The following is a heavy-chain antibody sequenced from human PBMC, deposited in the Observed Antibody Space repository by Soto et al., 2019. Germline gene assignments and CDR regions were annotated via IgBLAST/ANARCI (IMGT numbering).Heavy chain of an antibody. CDR1: GFTFSSYA. J-gene: IGHJ4*02. CDR2: ISYDGSNK. CDR3: ARDRARYCSGGSCHEFXY. V-gene: IGHV3-30-3*01. D-gene: IGHD2-15*01. Sequence: PGGSLRLSCAASGFTFSSYAMHWVRQAPGKGLEWVAVISYDGSNKYYADSVKGRFTISRDNSKNTLYLQMNSLRAEDTAVYYCARDRARYCSGGSCHEFXYWGQGTLVTVSS.